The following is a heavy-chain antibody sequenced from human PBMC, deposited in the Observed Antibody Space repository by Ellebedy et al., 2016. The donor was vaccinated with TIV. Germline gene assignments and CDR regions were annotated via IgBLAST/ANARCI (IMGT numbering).Heavy chain of an antibody. V-gene: IGHV3-7*01. D-gene: IGHD4-17*01. CDR2: IKQEGSEK. CDR1: RFAFSSYW. J-gene: IGHJ3*02. Sequence: GGSLRLSCAASRFAFSSYWMSWVRQAPGKGLDWVANIKQEGSEKYYADSVTGRFTISRDNAKNSLYLQMNNLRAEDTAVYYCATDGSYGDYLSPTHAFVIWGQGTMVTVSS. CDR3: ATDGSYGDYLSPTHAFVI.